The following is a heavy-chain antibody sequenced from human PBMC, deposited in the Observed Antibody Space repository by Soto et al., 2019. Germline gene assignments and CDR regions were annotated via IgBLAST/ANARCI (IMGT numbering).Heavy chain of an antibody. CDR2: IIPIFGTA. V-gene: IGHV1-69*13. CDR3: ARDRTMIVVALSYYYYGMDV. J-gene: IGHJ6*02. Sequence: SVKVSCKASGGTFSSYAISWVRQAPGQGLEWMGGIIPIFGTANYAQKFQGRVTITADESMSTAYMELSSLRSEDTAVYYCARDRTMIVVALSYYYYGMDVWGQGTTVTVSS. D-gene: IGHD3-22*01. CDR1: GGTFSSYA.